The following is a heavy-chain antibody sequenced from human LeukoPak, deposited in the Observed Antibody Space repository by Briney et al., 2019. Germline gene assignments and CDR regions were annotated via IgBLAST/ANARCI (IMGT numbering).Heavy chain of an antibody. CDR3: ARQYGSGWAYYMDV. V-gene: IGHV5-51*01. CDR1: GYTFTSYW. Sequence: GASVKVSCKASGYTFTSYWIGWVRQMPGKGLEWMGIIYPGDSDTRYSPSFQGQVTISADKSISTAYLQWSSLKASDTAMYYCARQYGSGWAYYMDVWGKGTTVTVSS. CDR2: IYPGDSDT. D-gene: IGHD3-10*01. J-gene: IGHJ6*03.